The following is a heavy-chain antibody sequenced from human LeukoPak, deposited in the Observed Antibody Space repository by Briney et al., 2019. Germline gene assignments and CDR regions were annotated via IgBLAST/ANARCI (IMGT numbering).Heavy chain of an antibody. CDR2: IKQDGSEK. Sequence: GGSLRLSCAASGFTFSSYWMSWVRQAPGKGLEWVANIKQDGSEKYYVDSVKGRFTISSDNAKNSLYLQMNSLRAEDTAVYYCARDGRYYYDSSGYLDYWGQGTLVTVSS. J-gene: IGHJ4*02. V-gene: IGHV3-7*01. D-gene: IGHD3-22*01. CDR1: GFTFSSYW. CDR3: ARDGRYYYDSSGYLDY.